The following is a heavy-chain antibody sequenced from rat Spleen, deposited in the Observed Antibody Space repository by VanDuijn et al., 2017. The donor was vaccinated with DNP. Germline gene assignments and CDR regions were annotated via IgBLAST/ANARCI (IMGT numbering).Heavy chain of an antibody. CDR2: VTTSSGRT. Sequence: EVQLVESGGDLVQPGRSLKLSCVASGLTFNNYWMTWFRQVPGKGLEWVASVTTSSGRTFYPDSVKGRFTISRDNAKSTLYLQMNSLRSEDMATYYCARWYNSGYSFDYWGQGVMVTVSS. D-gene: IGHD4-3*01. J-gene: IGHJ2*01. CDR1: GLTFNNYW. CDR3: ARWYNSGYSFDY. V-gene: IGHV5-31*01.